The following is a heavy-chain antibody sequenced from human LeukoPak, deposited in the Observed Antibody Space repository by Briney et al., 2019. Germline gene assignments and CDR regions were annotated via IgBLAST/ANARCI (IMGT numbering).Heavy chain of an antibody. V-gene: IGHV3-23*01. J-gene: IGHJ4*02. D-gene: IGHD6-19*01. CDR3: TSGVAGNFDY. CDR2: ISGSGGST. Sequence: GGPLRLSCAASGFTFSSYAMSWVRQAPGKGLEWVSAISGSGGSTYCADSVKGRFTISRDNSKNTLYLQMNSLRAEDTAVYYCTSGVAGNFDYWGQGTLVTVSS. CDR1: GFTFSSYA.